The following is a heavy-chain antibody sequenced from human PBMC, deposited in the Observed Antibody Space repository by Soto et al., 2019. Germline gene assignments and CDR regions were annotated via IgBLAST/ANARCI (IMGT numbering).Heavy chain of an antibody. J-gene: IGHJ4*02. CDR2: IWYDGSNK. D-gene: IGHD5-12*01. CDR3: ARDGDIVATIFGD. CDR1: GFTFSSYG. V-gene: IGHV3-33*01. Sequence: GGSLRLSCAASGFTFSSYGMHWVRQAPGKGLEWVAVIWYDGSNKYYADSVKGRFTISRDNSKNTLYLQMNSLRAEDTAVYYGARDGDIVATIFGDWGQGTLVTVSS.